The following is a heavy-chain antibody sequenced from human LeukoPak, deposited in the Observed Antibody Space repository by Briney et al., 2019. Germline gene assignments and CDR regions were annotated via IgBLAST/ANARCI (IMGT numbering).Heavy chain of an antibody. V-gene: IGHV3-21*01. CDR1: GFTFSSYS. CDR3: ARAGYYYDNYYFDY. J-gene: IGHJ4*02. D-gene: IGHD3-22*01. Sequence: GGSLRLSCAASGFTFSSYSMNWVRQAPGKGLEWVSSISSSSYIYYADSVKGRFTISRDNAKNSLYLQMNSLRAEDTAVYYCARAGYYYDNYYFDYWGQGTLVTVSS. CDR2: ISSSSYI.